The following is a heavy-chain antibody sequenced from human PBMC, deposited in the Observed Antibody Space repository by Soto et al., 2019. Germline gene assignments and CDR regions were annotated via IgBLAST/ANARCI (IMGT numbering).Heavy chain of an antibody. J-gene: IGHJ4*02. CDR2: INPNSGGT. D-gene: IGHD2-15*01. Sequence: ASVKVSCKASGYTFTGYYMHWVRQAPGQGLEWMGWINPNSGGTNYAQKFQGWVTMTRDTSISTAYMELSRLRSDDTAVYYCARDSSPGSCSGGSCYGFDYWGQGTLVTVSS. V-gene: IGHV1-2*04. CDR3: ARDSSPGSCSGGSCYGFDY. CDR1: GYTFTGYY.